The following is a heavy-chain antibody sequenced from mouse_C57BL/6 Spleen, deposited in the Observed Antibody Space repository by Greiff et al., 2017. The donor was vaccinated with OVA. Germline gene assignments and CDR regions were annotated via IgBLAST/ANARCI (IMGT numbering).Heavy chain of an antibody. CDR3: ARHDSNQAWFAY. J-gene: IGHJ3*01. Sequence: DVMLVESGGDLVKPGGSLKLSCAASGFTFSSYGMSWVRQTPDKRLEWVATISSGGSYTYYPDSVKGRFTISRDNAKNTLYLQMSSLKSEDTAMYYCARHDSNQAWFAYWGQGTLVTVSA. CDR2: ISSGGSYT. D-gene: IGHD2-5*01. CDR1: GFTFSSYG. V-gene: IGHV5-6*02.